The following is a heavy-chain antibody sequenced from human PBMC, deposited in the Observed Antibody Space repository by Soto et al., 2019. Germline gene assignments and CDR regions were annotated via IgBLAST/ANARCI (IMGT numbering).Heavy chain of an antibody. CDR1: GFTFSSYA. CDR2: ISYDGSNK. Sequence: QVQLVESGGGVVQPGRSLRLSCAASGFTFSSYAMHWVRQAPGKGLEWVAVISYDGSNKYYADSVKGRFTISRDNSKNTLYLQMNSLRAEDTAVYYCARDWMQRGNFDYWGQGTLVTVSS. CDR3: ARDWMQRGNFDY. J-gene: IGHJ4*02. D-gene: IGHD5-18*01. V-gene: IGHV3-30-3*01.